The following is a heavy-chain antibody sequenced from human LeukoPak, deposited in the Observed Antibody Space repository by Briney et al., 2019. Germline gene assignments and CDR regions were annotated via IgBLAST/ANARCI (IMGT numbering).Heavy chain of an antibody. Sequence: ASVTVSCTASGYTFTGYYMHWVRQAPGQGLEWMGWINPNSGGTNYAQKFQGWVTMTRDTSISTAYMELSRLRSDDTAVYYCARAPLNWNYLDYWGQGTLVTVSS. CDR1: GYTFTGYY. J-gene: IGHJ4*02. CDR3: ARAPLNWNYLDY. D-gene: IGHD1-20*01. V-gene: IGHV1-2*04. CDR2: INPNSGGT.